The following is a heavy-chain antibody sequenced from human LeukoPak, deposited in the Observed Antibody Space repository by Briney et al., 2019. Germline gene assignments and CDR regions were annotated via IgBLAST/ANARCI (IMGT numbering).Heavy chain of an antibody. D-gene: IGHD1-1*01. CDR3: ARDWKTNSFDY. CDR2: IYYDGSNI. J-gene: IGHJ4*02. CDR1: EFTSTTYG. Sequence: PGRSLTLSCAASEFTSTTYGMHWVRQAPGKGLEWVAFIYYDGSNIYYGDYVKGRFTISRDISKNTLYLQMDSLRAEDTAIYYCARDWKTNSFDYWGQGTLVTVSS. V-gene: IGHV3-33*01.